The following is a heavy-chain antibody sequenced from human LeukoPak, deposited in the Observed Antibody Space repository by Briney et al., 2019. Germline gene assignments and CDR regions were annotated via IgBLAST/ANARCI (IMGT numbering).Heavy chain of an antibody. J-gene: IGHJ4*02. CDR3: ARDSSVAVAGRDFDY. CDR2: MNAGNGNT. CDR1: GYTFTSYA. Sequence: ASVKVSCKASGYTFTSYAMHWVRQAPGQRLEWMGWMNAGNGNTKYSQKFQGRVTITRDTSASTAYMELSSLRSEDTAVYYCARDSSVAVAGRDFDYWGQGTLVTVSS. V-gene: IGHV1-3*01. D-gene: IGHD6-19*01.